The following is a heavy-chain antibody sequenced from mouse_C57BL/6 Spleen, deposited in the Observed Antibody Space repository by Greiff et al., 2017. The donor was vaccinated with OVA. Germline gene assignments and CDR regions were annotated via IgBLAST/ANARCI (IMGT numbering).Heavy chain of an antibody. J-gene: IGHJ4*01. D-gene: IGHD2-12*01. V-gene: IGHV1-81*01. CDR3: ARGKVPYDPYAMDY. CDR1: GYTFTSYG. Sequence: VQLQQSGAELARPGASVKLSCKASGYTFTSYGISWVKQRTGQGLEWIGEIYPRSGNTYYNEKFKGKATLTADKSSSTAYMELRSLTSEDSAVYFCARGKVPYDPYAMDYWGQGTSVTVSS. CDR2: IYPRSGNT.